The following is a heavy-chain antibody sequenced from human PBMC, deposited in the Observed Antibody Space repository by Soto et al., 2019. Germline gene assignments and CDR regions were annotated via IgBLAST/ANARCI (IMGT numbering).Heavy chain of an antibody. CDR2: MNSDGSTI. V-gene: IGHV3-74*01. Sequence: EVQLVESGGGLVQPGGSLRLSCAASGFPFSGYWMHWVRQAPGKGLLWVSRMNSDGSTINYADSVKGRFTISRDNAENTLYLQMNSLRAEDTAVYYCARDVENDGNYYIDARGKGTTVTVSS. D-gene: IGHD1-1*01. J-gene: IGHJ6*03. CDR3: ARDVENDGNYYIDA. CDR1: GFPFSGYW.